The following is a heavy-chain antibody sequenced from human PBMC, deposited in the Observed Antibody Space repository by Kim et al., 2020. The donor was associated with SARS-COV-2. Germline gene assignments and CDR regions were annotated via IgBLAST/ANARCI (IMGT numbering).Heavy chain of an antibody. Sequence: GGSLRLSCAASGFTFSSYGMHWVRQAPGKGLEWVAVIWYDGSNKYYADSVKGRFTISRDNSKNTLYLQMNSLRAEDTAVYYCAKSARYYYGSGSYYPSVYYYGMDVWGQGTTVTVSS. CDR1: GFTFSSYG. V-gene: IGHV3-33*06. D-gene: IGHD3-10*01. CDR3: AKSARYYYGSGSYYPSVYYYGMDV. CDR2: IWYDGSNK. J-gene: IGHJ6*02.